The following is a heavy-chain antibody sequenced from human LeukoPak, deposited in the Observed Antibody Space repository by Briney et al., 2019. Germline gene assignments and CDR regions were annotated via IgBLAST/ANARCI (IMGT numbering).Heavy chain of an antibody. CDR3: ARGSEYSGYEGFY. V-gene: IGHV1-8*02. J-gene: IGHJ4*02. Sequence: ASVKVSCKASGGTFSSYDINWVRQATGQGLEWMGWMNPNSGNTGYAQKFQGRVTMTRNTSISTAYMELSSLRSEDTAVYYCARGSEYSGYEGFYWGQGTLVTVSS. CDR2: MNPNSGNT. D-gene: IGHD5-12*01. CDR1: GGTFSSYD.